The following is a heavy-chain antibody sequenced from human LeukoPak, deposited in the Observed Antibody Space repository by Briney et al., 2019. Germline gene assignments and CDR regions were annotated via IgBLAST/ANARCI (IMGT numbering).Heavy chain of an antibody. CDR1: GYTFTSYG. J-gene: IGHJ4*02. CDR3: ARGGDSEGYFDY. V-gene: IGHV1-8*02. Sequence: ASVKVSCMASGYTFTSYGISWVRQATGQGLEWMGWMNPNSGNTGYAQKFQGRVTMTRNTSISTAYMELSSLRSEDTAVYYCARGGDSEGYFDYWGQGTLVTVSS. D-gene: IGHD4-11*01. CDR2: MNPNSGNT.